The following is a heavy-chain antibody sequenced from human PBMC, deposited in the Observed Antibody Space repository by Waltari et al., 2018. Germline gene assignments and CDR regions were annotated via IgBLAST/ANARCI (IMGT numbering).Heavy chain of an antibody. D-gene: IGHD3-10*01. V-gene: IGHV3-30*02. J-gene: IGHJ4*02. CDR3: AKEGITMVQGVY. Sequence: QVQLVESGGGVVQPGGSLRLSCAASGFTFSSYGMHWDRQAPGKGLEWVAFIRYDGSNKYYADSVKGRFTISRDNSKNTLYLQMNSLRAEDTAVYYCAKEGITMVQGVYWGQGTLVTVSS. CDR2: IRYDGSNK. CDR1: GFTFSSYG.